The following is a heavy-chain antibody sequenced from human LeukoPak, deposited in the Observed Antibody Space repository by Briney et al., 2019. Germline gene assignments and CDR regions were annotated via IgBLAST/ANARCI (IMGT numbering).Heavy chain of an antibody. J-gene: IGHJ5*02. Sequence: GGSLRLSCAASGFTFSSYAMHWVRQALGKGLEWVAVISYDKSNKYYADSVKGRFTISRDNSKNTLYLQMNSLRPEDTAVYYCARDHDILTGNNWFDPWGQGTLVTVSS. CDR1: GFTFSSYA. CDR3: ARDHDILTGNNWFDP. CDR2: ISYDKSNK. D-gene: IGHD3-9*01. V-gene: IGHV3-30*04.